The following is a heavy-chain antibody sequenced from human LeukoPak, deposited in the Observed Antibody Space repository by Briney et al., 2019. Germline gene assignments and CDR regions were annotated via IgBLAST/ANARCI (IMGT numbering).Heavy chain of an antibody. CDR2: INPNIGGT. Sequence: GASVKVSCKASGYTFTGYYIHWVRQAPGQGLEWMGWINPNIGGTNYAQKFQGRVTMTRDTSISTAYMELSRLRSDDTALYYCARAYCSGGSCYSFDYWGQGTLVTVSS. CDR3: ARAYCSGGSCYSFDY. D-gene: IGHD2-15*01. CDR1: GYTFTGYY. V-gene: IGHV1-2*02. J-gene: IGHJ4*02.